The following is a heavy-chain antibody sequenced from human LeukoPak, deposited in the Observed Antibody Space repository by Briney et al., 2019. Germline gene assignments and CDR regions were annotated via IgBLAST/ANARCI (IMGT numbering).Heavy chain of an antibody. CDR2: IWYDGSNK. J-gene: IGHJ6*02. D-gene: IGHD3-10*01. Sequence: GGSLRLSCAASGFTFSSYGMHWVRQAPGKGLEWVAVIWYDGSNKYYADSVRGRFTISRENAKNSLYLQVNSLRAEDTAVYYCTRDGTVIRGLPRRARTFYGMDVWGQGTTVTVSS. V-gene: IGHV3-33*01. CDR3: TRDGTVIRGLPRRARTFYGMDV. CDR1: GFTFSSYG.